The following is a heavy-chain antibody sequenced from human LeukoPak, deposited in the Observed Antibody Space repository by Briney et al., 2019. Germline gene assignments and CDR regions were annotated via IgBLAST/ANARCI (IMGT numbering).Heavy chain of an antibody. CDR2: IYYSGST. CDR1: GGSISSYY. D-gene: IGHD6-6*01. V-gene: IGHV4-59*01. CDR3: ATGGSIAARPGDY. Sequence: SETLSLTCTVSGGSISSYYWSWIRQPPGKGLEWIGYIYYSGSTNYNPSLKSRVTISVDTSKNQFSLKLNSVTAADTAVYYCATGGSIAARPGDYWGQGTLVTVSS. J-gene: IGHJ4*02.